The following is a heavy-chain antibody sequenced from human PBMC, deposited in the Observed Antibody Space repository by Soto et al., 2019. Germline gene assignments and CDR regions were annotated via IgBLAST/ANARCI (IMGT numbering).Heavy chain of an antibody. CDR3: AKIEMGWFAH. Sequence: GGSLRLSCTGSGFSFFSYAMSWVRQAPGKGLEWVSTISGSGGHPYYADSVKGRFVVSRDNDKNTVYLHMSSLTGEDTAVYFCAKIEMGWFAHWGQGTQVTVSS. J-gene: IGHJ5*02. D-gene: IGHD2-8*01. CDR2: ISGSGGHP. CDR1: GFSFFSYA. V-gene: IGHV3-23*01.